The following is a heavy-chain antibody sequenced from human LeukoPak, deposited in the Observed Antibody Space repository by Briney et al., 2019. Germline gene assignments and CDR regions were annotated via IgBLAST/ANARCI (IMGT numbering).Heavy chain of an antibody. J-gene: IGHJ4*02. CDR2: MSPHSGNT. Sequence: ASVKVSCKASGSTFINYEINWVRQATGQGLEWMGWMSPHSGNTDYAQRFQDRVTFTRDTSTNTAYMELSSLRSEDTAIYYCARGRQMGEPYYFDSWGQGTLVTVSS. D-gene: IGHD3-16*01. V-gene: IGHV1-8*03. CDR3: ARGRQMGEPYYFDS. CDR1: GSTFINYE.